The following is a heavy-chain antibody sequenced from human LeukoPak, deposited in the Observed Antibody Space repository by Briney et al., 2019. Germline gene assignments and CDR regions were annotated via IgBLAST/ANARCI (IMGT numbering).Heavy chain of an antibody. CDR3: ARWFWGSGSLPEKFDVFDI. J-gene: IGHJ3*02. Sequence: SGTLSLTCAVSGTSISSSNWWSWVRQPPGKGLEWIGEVYHSGSTNYNPSLTSRVTMSLDESKNQFSLRLSSVTAADTAVYYCARWFWGSGSLPEKFDVFDIWGQGTMVVVSS. CDR2: VYHSGST. CDR1: GTSISSSNW. D-gene: IGHD6-19*01. V-gene: IGHV4-4*02.